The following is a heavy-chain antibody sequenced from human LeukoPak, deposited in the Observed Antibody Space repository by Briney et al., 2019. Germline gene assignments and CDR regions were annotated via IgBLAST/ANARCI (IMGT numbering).Heavy chain of an antibody. CDR1: EHTLTELS. CDR3: AADRGDYSGSYWTAFDI. Sequence: ASVKVSCKVSEHTLTELSMHWVRRAPGKGLEWLGGFDPEDGEIIYAQKFQGRVTMSDDTSTDTAYMELGSLRSDDTAVYYCAADRGDYSGSYWTAFDIWGQGTMVTVSS. J-gene: IGHJ3*02. D-gene: IGHD1-26*01. V-gene: IGHV1-24*01. CDR2: FDPEDGEI.